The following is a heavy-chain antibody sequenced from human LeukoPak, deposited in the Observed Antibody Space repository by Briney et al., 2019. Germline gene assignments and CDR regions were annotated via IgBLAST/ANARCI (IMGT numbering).Heavy chain of an antibody. J-gene: IGHJ4*02. CDR2: IYPGDSDT. CDR3: ARPLWVGATTGGDY. D-gene: IGHD1-26*01. Sequence: AGESLKISCQGSGYKFTTYWIGWVRQMPGKGLEWMGIIYPGDSDTRYSPSFQGQVTISADKSISTAYLQWSSLKASDTAMYYCARPLWVGATTGGDYWGQGTLVTVSS. CDR1: GYKFTTYW. V-gene: IGHV5-51*01.